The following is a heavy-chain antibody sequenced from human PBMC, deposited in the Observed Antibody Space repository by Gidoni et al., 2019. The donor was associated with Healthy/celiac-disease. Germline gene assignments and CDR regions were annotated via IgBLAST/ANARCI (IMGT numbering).Heavy chain of an antibody. CDR3: AKDMGAEGLFGELSSSFDY. V-gene: IGHV3-9*01. CDR2: ISWNSGSI. Sequence: EVQLVESGGGLVQPGRSLRLSCAASGFTFDDYAMHWVRQAPGKGLEWGSGISWNSGSIGYADSVKGRFTISRDNSKNSLYLQMNSLRAEDTALYYCAKDMGAEGLFGELSSSFDYWGQGTLVTVSS. CDR1: GFTFDDYA. D-gene: IGHD3-10*01. J-gene: IGHJ4*02.